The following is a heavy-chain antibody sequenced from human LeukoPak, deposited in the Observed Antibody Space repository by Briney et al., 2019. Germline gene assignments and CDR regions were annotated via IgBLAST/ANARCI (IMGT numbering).Heavy chain of an antibody. J-gene: IGHJ4*02. D-gene: IGHD6-13*01. Sequence: GGSLRLSCAASGFTFSSYGMHWVRRAPGKGLDWVAVISYDGSNKYYADSVKGRFTISRDNTKNTLYLEMNSLRAEDTAVYYCARDLWGSSSYYFDYWGQGTLVTVSS. CDR3: ARDLWGSSSYYFDY. V-gene: IGHV3-30*03. CDR1: GFTFSSYG. CDR2: ISYDGSNK.